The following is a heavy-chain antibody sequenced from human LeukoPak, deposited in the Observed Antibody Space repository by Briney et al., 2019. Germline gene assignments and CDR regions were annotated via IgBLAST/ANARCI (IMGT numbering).Heavy chain of an antibody. CDR1: GFTFSSYD. Sequence: GGSLRLSCAASGFTFSSYDMNWVRQAPGKGLEWVSYVSSSGSTIYYADSVKGRFTISRDNAKNSLYLQMNSLRAEDTAVYYCARGNWLATDYWGQGTLVTVS. CDR3: ARGNWLATDY. V-gene: IGHV3-48*03. J-gene: IGHJ4*02. CDR2: VSSSGSTI. D-gene: IGHD3-9*01.